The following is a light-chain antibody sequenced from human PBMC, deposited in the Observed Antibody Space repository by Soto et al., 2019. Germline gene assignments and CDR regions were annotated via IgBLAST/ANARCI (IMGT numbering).Light chain of an antibody. V-gene: IGLV2-14*01. CDR1: SSDVGGYNY. CDR2: EVN. CDR3: SSKTSSRTPFV. J-gene: IGLJ1*01. Sequence: ALTQPASVSGSPGQSITISCTGTSSDVGGYNYVSWYQQHPGNAPRLMIYEVNNRPSGVPNRFSGSKSGNTDSLTISGLQDEDEADYYCSSKTSSRTPFVLGTGTKVTVL.